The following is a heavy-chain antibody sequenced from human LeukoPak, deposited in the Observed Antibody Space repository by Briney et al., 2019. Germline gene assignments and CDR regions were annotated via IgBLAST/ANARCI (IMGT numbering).Heavy chain of an antibody. V-gene: IGHV1-69*13. CDR1: GGTFSSFA. CDR3: ARARIAARHDAFDI. Sequence: GASVKVSCKASGGTFSSFAISWVRQAPGQGLEWMGGIIPVFGTANYAQKFQGRVTITADESTSTAYMELSSLRSEDTAVYYCARARIAARHDAFDIWGQGTMVTVSS. J-gene: IGHJ3*02. D-gene: IGHD6-13*01. CDR2: IIPVFGTA.